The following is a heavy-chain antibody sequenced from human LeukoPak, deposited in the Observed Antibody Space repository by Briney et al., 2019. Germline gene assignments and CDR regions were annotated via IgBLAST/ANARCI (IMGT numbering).Heavy chain of an antibody. CDR2: IIPIFGTA. D-gene: IGHD4-23*01. CDR1: GGTFSSYA. Sequence: SVKVSCKASGGTFSSYAISWVRQAPGQGLEWMGGIIPIFGTANYAQKLQGRVTMTTDTSTSTAYMELRSLRSDDTAVYYCARVTSFTVVIYYFDYWGQGTLVTVSS. J-gene: IGHJ4*02. V-gene: IGHV1-69*05. CDR3: ARVTSFTVVIYYFDY.